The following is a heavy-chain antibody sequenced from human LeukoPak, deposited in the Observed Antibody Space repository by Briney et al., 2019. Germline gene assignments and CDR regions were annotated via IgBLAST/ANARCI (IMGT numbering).Heavy chain of an antibody. CDR3: AIVGLSDFWSGYYDAFDI. D-gene: IGHD3-3*01. V-gene: IGHV1-69*01. J-gene: IGHJ3*02. CDR1: GGTFSSYA. CDR2: IIPIFGTA. Sequence: ASVKVSCKASGGTFSSYAISWVRQAPGQGLEWMGGIIPIFGTANYAQKFQGRVTITADESTSTAYMELSSLRSEDTAVYYCAIVGLSDFWSGYYDAFDIWGQGTMVTVS.